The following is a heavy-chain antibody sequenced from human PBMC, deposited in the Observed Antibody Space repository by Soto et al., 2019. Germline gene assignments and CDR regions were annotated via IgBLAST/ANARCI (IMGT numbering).Heavy chain of an antibody. CDR2: IYYAGTT. V-gene: IGHV4-59*08. CDR3: ARLGAFYQALDS. J-gene: IGHJ4*02. CDR1: GASLSPNY. D-gene: IGHD2-2*01. Sequence: QVQLQESGPGLVKPSETLSLRCSVSGASLSPNYWSWFRQPPGKGLQWIGYIYYAGTTTYNPSLKSRLTISLNTYKNEVSLELTSVTAADTAVYYCARLGAFYQALDSWGQGALVTVSS.